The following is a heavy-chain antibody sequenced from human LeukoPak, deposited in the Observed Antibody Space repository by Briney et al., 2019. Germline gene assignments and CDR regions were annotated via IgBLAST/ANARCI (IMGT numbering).Heavy chain of an antibody. J-gene: IGHJ6*03. CDR1: GFTFSNYW. D-gene: IGHD3-3*01. CDR2: IKQDGSEK. CDR3: ARDNGVVHGVYYMDV. Sequence: GGSLRLSCAASGFTFSNYWMTGVRQAPGKGLEWVADIKQDGSEKLYVKSVRGRFTISRDNAKMSLFLQMNSLRAEDTAVYYCARDNGVVHGVYYMDVWGKGTTVTVS. V-gene: IGHV3-7*01.